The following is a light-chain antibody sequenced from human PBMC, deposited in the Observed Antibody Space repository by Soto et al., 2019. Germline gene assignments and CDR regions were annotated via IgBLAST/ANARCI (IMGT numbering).Light chain of an antibody. Sequence: QSVLTQPPSASGSPGQSVTISCTGTSSDVGGYNYVSWYQQHPGRAPKLIIYEVTKRPSGVPDRFSGYKFGNTASLTVSGLQAEDEADYYCSSYAGRNTLLFGGGTQLTVL. V-gene: IGLV2-8*01. CDR1: SSDVGGYNY. J-gene: IGLJ2*01. CDR2: EVT. CDR3: SSYAGRNTLL.